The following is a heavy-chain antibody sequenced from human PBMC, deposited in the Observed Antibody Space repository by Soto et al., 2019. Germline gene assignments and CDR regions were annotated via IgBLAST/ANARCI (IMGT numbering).Heavy chain of an antibody. CDR2: IKNDGTT. Sequence: GGSLRLSCAASGFTVSNYWMNWVRQAPGKGLVWVSHIKNDGTTSYADSVEGRFTVSRDDAKNSFYLQMNSLRADDTAVYYCAKDRGEEGLKFLEWFGGMDVWGHGTTVTVYS. J-gene: IGHJ6*02. V-gene: IGHV3-74*01. CDR1: GFTVSNYW. CDR3: AKDRGEEGLKFLEWFGGMDV. D-gene: IGHD3-3*01.